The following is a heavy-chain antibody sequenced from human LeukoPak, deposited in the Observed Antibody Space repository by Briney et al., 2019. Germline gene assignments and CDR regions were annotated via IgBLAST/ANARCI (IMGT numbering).Heavy chain of an antibody. CDR2: IIPIFGTA. V-gene: IGHV1-69*05. CDR1: GGTFSSYA. Sequence: SVKVSCKAPGGTFSSYAISWVRQAPGQGLEWMGGIIPIFGTANYAQKFQGRVTMTRDTSTSTVYMELSSLRSEDTAVYYCARGLLGFDYWGQGTLVTVSS. J-gene: IGHJ4*02. CDR3: ARGLLGFDY.